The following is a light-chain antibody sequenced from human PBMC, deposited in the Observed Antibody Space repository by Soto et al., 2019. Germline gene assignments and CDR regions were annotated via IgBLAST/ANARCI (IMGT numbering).Light chain of an antibody. CDR1: RDTNYW. CDR3: QQRSDWPWT. J-gene: IGKJ1*01. Sequence: IQMTQSPSTLSSSVGDRVTITCRAGRDTNYWLAWYQQKLGKAPQLLIQKASILQPGIPSRFSGSGSATYFTLTISNLEPEDFAVYYCQQRSDWPWTFGQGTKVDIK. CDR2: KAS. V-gene: IGKV1-5*01.